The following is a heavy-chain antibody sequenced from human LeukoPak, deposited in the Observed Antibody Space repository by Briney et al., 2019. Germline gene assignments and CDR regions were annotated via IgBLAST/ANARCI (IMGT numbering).Heavy chain of an antibody. CDR1: GFTVSSNY. V-gene: IGHV3-53*01. CDR3: ARVKMATIDY. J-gene: IGHJ4*02. Sequence: GGSLRLSCAASGFTVSSNYMSWVRQAPGKGPEWVSVIYSGGSTYYADSVKGRFTISRDNSKNTLYLQMNSLRAEDTAVYYCARVKMATIDYWGQGTLVTVSS. D-gene: IGHD5-24*01. CDR2: IYSGGST.